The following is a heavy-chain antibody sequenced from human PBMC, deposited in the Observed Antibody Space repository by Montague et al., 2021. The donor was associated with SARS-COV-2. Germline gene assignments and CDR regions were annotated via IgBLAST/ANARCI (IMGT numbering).Heavy chain of an antibody. D-gene: IGHD2-8*01. V-gene: IGHV4-59*01. J-gene: IGHJ6*02. CDR2: IYYSGST. Sequence: SETLSLTCTVSGGSISGYYWSWIRQPPRKGLEWIGYIYYSGSTKYNPFLESRVTVSVDRSKNQVSLKLSSVTAADTAVYYCARLLRSCTNGVCRTYYYYAMDVWGQGTTVTVSS. CDR3: ARLLRSCTNGVCRTYYYYAMDV. CDR1: GGSISGYY.